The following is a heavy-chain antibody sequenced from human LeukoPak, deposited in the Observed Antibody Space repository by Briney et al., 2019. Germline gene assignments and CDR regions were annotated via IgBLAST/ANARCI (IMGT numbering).Heavy chain of an antibody. CDR3: ARFTASDGRDDY. V-gene: IGHV4-34*01. Sequence: SETLSLTCAVYGGSFSGYYWSWIRQPPGKGLEWIGEINHSGSTNYNPSLKSRVTISVDTSKNQFSLKLSSVTAADTAVYYCARFTASDGRDDYWGQGTLVTVSS. J-gene: IGHJ4*02. CDR1: GGSFSGYY. CDR2: INHSGST. D-gene: IGHD5-18*01.